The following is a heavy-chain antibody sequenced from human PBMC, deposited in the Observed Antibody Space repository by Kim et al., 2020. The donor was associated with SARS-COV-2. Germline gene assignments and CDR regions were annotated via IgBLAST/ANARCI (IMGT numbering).Heavy chain of an antibody. V-gene: IGHV4-31*03. J-gene: IGHJ5*02. CDR2: IYYSGST. D-gene: IGHD5-12*01. CDR3: ARGGYSGWFDP. Sequence: SETLSLTCTVSGGSISSGGYYWSWIRQHPGKGLEWIGYIYYSGSTYYNPSLKSRVTISVDTSKNQFSLKLSSVTAADTAVYYCARGGYSGWFDPWGQGTLVTVSS. CDR1: GGSISSGGYY.